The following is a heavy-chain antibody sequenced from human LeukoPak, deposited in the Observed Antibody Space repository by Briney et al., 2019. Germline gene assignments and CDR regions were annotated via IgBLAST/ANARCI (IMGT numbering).Heavy chain of an antibody. CDR1: GFTVSSDY. CDR3: AREGCSGGSCYHNWFDP. D-gene: IGHD2-15*01. J-gene: IGHJ5*02. Sequence: PGGSLRLSCAASGFTVSSDYMSWVRQAPGKGLEWVANINQDGSEKYYVDSVKGRFTISRDNAKNSLYLQMNSLRAEDTAVYYCAREGCSGGSCYHNWFDPWGQGTLVTVSS. V-gene: IGHV3-7*01. CDR2: INQDGSEK.